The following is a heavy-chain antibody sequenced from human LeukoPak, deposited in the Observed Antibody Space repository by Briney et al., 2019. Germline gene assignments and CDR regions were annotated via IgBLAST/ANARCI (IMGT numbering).Heavy chain of an antibody. CDR1: GGSIYSSY. V-gene: IGHV4-59*01. Sequence: PSETLSLTCIVSGGSIYSSYGSWVRQPPGKGLEWIGYGHHSGSRNYSPSLRNRASISVDASKNQISLTLSSVTAADTAVYYCAREIAGTHNDSTAAFHSWGQGTLVIVSS. D-gene: IGHD3-22*01. J-gene: IGHJ4*02. CDR3: AREIAGTHNDSTAAFHS. CDR2: GHHSGSR.